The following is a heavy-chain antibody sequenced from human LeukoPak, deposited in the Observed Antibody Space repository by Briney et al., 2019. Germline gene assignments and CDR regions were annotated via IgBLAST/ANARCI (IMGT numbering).Heavy chain of an antibody. V-gene: IGHV1-8*02. Sequence: ASVKVSCKASGYTFTSYDINWVRQATGQGLEWMGWMNPNSGNTGYAQKFQGRVTMTRNTSISTAYMELSSLRSEDTAVYYCARGLMVRGVRPREYYFDYWGQGTLVTVSS. J-gene: IGHJ4*02. D-gene: IGHD3-10*01. CDR1: GYTFTSYD. CDR3: ARGLMVRGVRPREYYFDY. CDR2: MNPNSGNT.